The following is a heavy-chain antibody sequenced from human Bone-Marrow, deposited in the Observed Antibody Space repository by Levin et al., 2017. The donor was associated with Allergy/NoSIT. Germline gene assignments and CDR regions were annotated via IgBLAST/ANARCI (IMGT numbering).Heavy chain of an antibody. CDR2: ISSSSSYI. V-gene: IGHV3-21*01. J-gene: IGHJ6*02. D-gene: IGHD2-2*01. Sequence: PGGSLRLSCAASGFTFSSYSMNWVRQAPGKGLEWVSSISSSSSYIYYADSVKGRFTISRDNAKNSLYLQMNSLRAEDTAVYYCARDDRVPAAITAAAGTFSPIIYYYGMDVWGQGTTVTVSS. CDR3: ARDDRVPAAITAAAGTFSPIIYYYGMDV. CDR1: GFTFSSYS.